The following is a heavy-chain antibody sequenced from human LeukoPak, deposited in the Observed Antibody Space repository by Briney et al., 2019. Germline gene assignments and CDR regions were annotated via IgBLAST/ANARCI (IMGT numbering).Heavy chain of an antibody. Sequence: GGSLRLSCAASGFTFSSYSMNWVRQAPGKGLEWVSSISSSSSYIYYADSVKGRFTISRDNAKNSLYLQMNSLRAEDTAVYYCARVDFGSMAVVAAAGWLPYYYYMDVWGKGTTVTISS. CDR3: ARVDFGSMAVVAAAGWLPYYYYMDV. J-gene: IGHJ6*03. CDR1: GFTFSSYS. D-gene: IGHD2-15*01. V-gene: IGHV3-21*04. CDR2: ISSSSSYI.